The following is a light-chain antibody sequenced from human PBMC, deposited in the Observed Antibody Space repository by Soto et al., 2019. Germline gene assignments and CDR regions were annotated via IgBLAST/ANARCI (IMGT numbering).Light chain of an antibody. CDR2: DVS. CDR1: SSDVGGYNY. CDR3: CSYAGSYTFNYV. V-gene: IGLV2-11*01. J-gene: IGLJ1*01. Sequence: QSALTQPGSVSGSPGQSVTISCTGTSSDVGGYNYVSWYQQHPGKAPRLMIYDVSKRPSGVPDRFSGSKSGNTASLTVSGLQAEDEADYYCCSYAGSYTFNYVFGTGTKVTVL.